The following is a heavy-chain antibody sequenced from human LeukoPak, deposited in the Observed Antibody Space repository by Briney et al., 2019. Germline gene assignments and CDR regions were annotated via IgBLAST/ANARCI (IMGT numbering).Heavy chain of an antibody. Sequence: PGGSLRLSCAASGFTFSNYWLSWVRQAPGRGLEWVANINQAGSDKNYVDSVRGRFIISRDNAKSSLYLQMNSLRADDTAVYYCARPLRETIGTYWGQGALVTVSS. V-gene: IGHV3-7*01. CDR3: ARPLRETIGTY. CDR1: GFTFSNYW. CDR2: INQAGSDK. J-gene: IGHJ4*02. D-gene: IGHD1-26*01.